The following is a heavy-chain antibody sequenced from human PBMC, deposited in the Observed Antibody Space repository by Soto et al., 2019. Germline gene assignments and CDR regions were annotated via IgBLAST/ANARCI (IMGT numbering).Heavy chain of an antibody. J-gene: IGHJ4*02. CDR3: ARDPGSLWFGDSYFDY. V-gene: IGHV1-3*01. CDR1: GYTFTSYA. D-gene: IGHD3-10*01. Sequence: QVQLVQSGAEVKKPGASVKVSCKASGYTFTSYAMHWVRQAPGQRLEWMGWINAGNGNTKYSQKFQGRVTITRDTXAXXAYMELSSLRSEDTAVYYCARDPGSLWFGDSYFDYWGQGTLVTVSS. CDR2: INAGNGNT.